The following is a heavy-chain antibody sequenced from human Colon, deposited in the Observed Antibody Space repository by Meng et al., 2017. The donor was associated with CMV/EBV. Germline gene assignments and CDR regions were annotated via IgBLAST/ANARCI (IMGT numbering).Heavy chain of an antibody. CDR1: GGTFSSYA. CDR2: IIPILGIA. CDR3: ARAQGNDFWTRGMDV. D-gene: IGHD3-3*01. Sequence: SVKVSCKASGGTFSSYAISWVRQAPGQGLEWMGGIIPILGIANYAQKFQGRVTITADKSTSTAYMELSSLRSEDTPVYYCARAQGNDFWTRGMDVWGQGTTVTVSS. V-gene: IGHV1-69*10. J-gene: IGHJ6*02.